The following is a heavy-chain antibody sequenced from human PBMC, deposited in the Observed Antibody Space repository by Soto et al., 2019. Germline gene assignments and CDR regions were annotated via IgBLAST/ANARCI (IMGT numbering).Heavy chain of an antibody. Sequence: QVLLVESGGGVAQPGRSLRLSCAASKSIFTGYGMHWVRQTPCKGLAWVAVIRFDVTDEHYADSVKGRFTISRDNSKNMLYLQMNSLRVEDTALYYCARDGIGETAFRWFIDYWGQGTLVTVSS. CDR3: ARDGIGETAFRWFIDY. V-gene: IGHV3-33*01. CDR2: IRFDVTDE. D-gene: IGHD2-15*01. J-gene: IGHJ4*02. CDR1: KSIFTGYG.